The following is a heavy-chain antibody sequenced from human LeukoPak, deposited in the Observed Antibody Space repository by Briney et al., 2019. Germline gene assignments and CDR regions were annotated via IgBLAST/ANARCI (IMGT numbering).Heavy chain of an antibody. V-gene: IGHV3-21*01. CDR2: ISSSSSYI. D-gene: IGHD1-7*01. CDR3: ARGKGGNWNYAIFNY. Sequence: GGSLRLSCAASGFTFSSYSMNWVRQAPGKGLEWVSSISSSSSYIYYADSVKGRFTISRDNAKNSLYLQMNSLRAEDTAVYYCARGKGGNWNYAIFNYWGQGTLVTVSS. CDR1: GFTFSSYS. J-gene: IGHJ4*01.